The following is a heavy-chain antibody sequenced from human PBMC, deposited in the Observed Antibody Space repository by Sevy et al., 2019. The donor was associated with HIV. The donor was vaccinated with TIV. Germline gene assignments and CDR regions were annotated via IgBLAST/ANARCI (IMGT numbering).Heavy chain of an antibody. CDR1: GYTFTSYG. CDR3: ARDPRTFYYDSSGYGHDY. J-gene: IGHJ4*02. V-gene: IGHV1-18*01. D-gene: IGHD3-22*01. CDR2: ISANNGNT. Sequence: ASVKVSCKASGYTFTSYGISWVRQAPGQGLEWMGWISANNGNTNYVQKFQGRVTMTTDTSTTTAYMELRSLRSDDTAMYYCARDPRTFYYDSSGYGHDYWGQGTLVTVSS.